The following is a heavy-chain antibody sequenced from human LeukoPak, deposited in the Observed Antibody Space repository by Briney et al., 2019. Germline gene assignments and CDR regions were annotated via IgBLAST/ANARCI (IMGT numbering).Heavy chain of an antibody. CDR3: ARHLFTENAFDI. Sequence: GESLKISCQGSGYSFTSYWIGWVRQMPGKGLEWMGIIYPGDSETKYSPAFQGQVTISADKSISTAYLQWSSLKASDTAMYYCARHLFTENAFDIWGQGTMVTVSS. CDR1: GYSFTSYW. V-gene: IGHV5-51*01. J-gene: IGHJ3*02. CDR2: IYPGDSET. D-gene: IGHD2-21*01.